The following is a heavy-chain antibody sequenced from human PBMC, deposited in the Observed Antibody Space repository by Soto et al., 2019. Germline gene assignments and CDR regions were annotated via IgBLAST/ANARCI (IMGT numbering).Heavy chain of an antibody. J-gene: IGHJ6*02. CDR1: GYSFTSYW. CDR2: IDPSDSYT. CDR3: ARLPMVRGTNYYYYGMDV. D-gene: IGHD3-10*01. V-gene: IGHV5-10-1*01. Sequence: PGESLKISCKGSGYSFTSYWICWVRQMPVKGLEWMGRIDPSDSYTNYSPSFQGHVTISADKSISTAYLQWSSLKASDTAMYYCARLPMVRGTNYYYYGMDVWGQGTTVTVSS.